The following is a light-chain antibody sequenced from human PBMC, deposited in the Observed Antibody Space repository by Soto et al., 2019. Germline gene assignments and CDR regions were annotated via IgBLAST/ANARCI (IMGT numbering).Light chain of an antibody. V-gene: IGKV3-20*01. CDR3: QQYSSSPQT. CDR1: QSVSSSY. CDR2: ETS. Sequence: EIVLTQSPGTLSLSPGARAALSCLASQSVSSSYLAWYQQKPGQAPRLLIYETSSRAAGIPDRFSGSGSGTDFTLTISRLEPEDFAVYFCQQYSSSPQTFGQGTKVDIK. J-gene: IGKJ1*01.